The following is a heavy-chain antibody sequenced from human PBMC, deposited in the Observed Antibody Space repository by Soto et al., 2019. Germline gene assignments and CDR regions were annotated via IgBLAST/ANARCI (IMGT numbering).Heavy chain of an antibody. CDR1: GGTFSSYA. CDR2: LIPIFGTA. V-gene: IGHV1-69*01. D-gene: IGHD1-26*01. Sequence: QVQLVQSGAEVKKPGSSVKVSCKASGGTFSSYAISWVRQAPGQGLEWMGGLIPIFGTANYAQKFQGRVTITEDESTSTDYMEVSSLRSEDTAVYSWAREGHVVGATFWDYWGQGTLVTVSS. J-gene: IGHJ4*02. CDR3: AREGHVVGATFWDY.